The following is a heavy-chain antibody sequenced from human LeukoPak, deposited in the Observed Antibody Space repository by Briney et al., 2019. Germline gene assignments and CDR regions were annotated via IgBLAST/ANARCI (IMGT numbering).Heavy chain of an antibody. Sequence: ASVKVSCKASGYTFTSYGISWVRQAPGQGLEWMGWVSAYNGNTNYAQKLQGRVTMTTDTSTSTAYMELRSLRSDDTAVYYCASSEYYYDSSGYYYGPFDIWGQGTMVTVSS. CDR3: ASSEYYYDSSGYYYGPFDI. CDR1: GYTFTSYG. D-gene: IGHD3-22*01. CDR2: VSAYNGNT. J-gene: IGHJ3*02. V-gene: IGHV1-18*01.